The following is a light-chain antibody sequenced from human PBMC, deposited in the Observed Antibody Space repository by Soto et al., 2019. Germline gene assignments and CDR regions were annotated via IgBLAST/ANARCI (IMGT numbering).Light chain of an antibody. Sequence: TQSPAALSVSPRDGATLSCRASQSVNNNLAWYQQRPGQAPTLLISGASTRAAGTPDRFSGSGSGTEFTLSISSLQSEDGAVYYCQQYNNGPLWTFAHVAKL. CDR1: QSVNNN. V-gene: IGKV3-15*01. CDR3: QQYNNGPLWT. CDR2: GAS. J-gene: IGKJ1*01.